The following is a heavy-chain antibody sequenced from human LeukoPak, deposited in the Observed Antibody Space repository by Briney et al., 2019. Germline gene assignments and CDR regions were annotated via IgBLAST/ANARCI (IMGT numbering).Heavy chain of an antibody. V-gene: IGHV4-59*01. D-gene: IGHD3-10*01. CDR1: GGSISGYY. J-gene: IGHJ6*02. CDR2: IYDSGST. CDR3: ARVGGTNYYYDGMDV. Sequence: SETLSLTCTVSGGSISGYYWSWIRQPPGKGLEWLGYIYDSGSTNYHPSLKSRVTISVGPSKNQFSLKLSAVTAADMAVYYCARVGGTNYYYDGMDVWGQGTTVTVSS.